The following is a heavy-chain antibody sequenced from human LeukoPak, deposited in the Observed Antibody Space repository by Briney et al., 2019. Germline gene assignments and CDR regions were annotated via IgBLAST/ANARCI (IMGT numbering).Heavy chain of an antibody. D-gene: IGHD6-13*01. CDR1: GFTFSSYA. Sequence: RRSLRLSCAASGFTFSSYAMHWVRQAPGKGLEWVAVISYDGSNKYYADSVKGRFTISRDNSKNTLYLQMNSLRAEDTAVYYCARGPGRRAPLSIAAAGTLVFDYWGQGALVTVSS. CDR3: ARGPGRRAPLSIAAAGTLVFDY. CDR2: ISYDGSNK. V-gene: IGHV3-30*04. J-gene: IGHJ4*02.